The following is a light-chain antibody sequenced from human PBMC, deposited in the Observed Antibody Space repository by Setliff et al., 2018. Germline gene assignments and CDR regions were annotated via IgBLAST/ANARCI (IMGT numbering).Light chain of an antibody. CDR3: LSYTSDTTHAV. CDR2: DVT. Sequence: QSVLTQPAAVSGSPGQSIAISCTGTSRDVGGYNFVSWYQHHPDKAPKLLIYDVTVRPSGVSDRFSGSKSGNTASLTISGLQAEDEADYYCLSYTSDTTHAVFGGGTKVTGL. V-gene: IGLV2-14*03. CDR1: SRDVGGYNF. J-gene: IGLJ2*01.